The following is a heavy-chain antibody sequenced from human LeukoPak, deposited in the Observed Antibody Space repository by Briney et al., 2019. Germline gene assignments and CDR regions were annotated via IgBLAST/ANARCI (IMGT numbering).Heavy chain of an antibody. D-gene: IGHD3-10*01. CDR2: IYPGDSDT. CDR1: GYSFTSYW. J-gene: IGHJ4*02. V-gene: IGHV5-51*01. Sequence: GESLKISCKGSGYSFTSYWIGWVRQMPGKGLEWIGIIYPGDSDTRYSPSFQGQVTISADKSISTAYLQWSSLKASDTAMYYCARHGYGYYGSGGLDYWGQGTLVTVSS. CDR3: ARHGYGYYGSGGLDY.